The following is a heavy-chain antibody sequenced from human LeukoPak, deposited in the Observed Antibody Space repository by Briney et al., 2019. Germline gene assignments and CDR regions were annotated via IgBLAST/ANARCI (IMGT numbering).Heavy chain of an antibody. CDR3: ARVRGSYDFWSGYYNYYYMDV. CDR2: INHSGST. J-gene: IGHJ6*03. Sequence: PSETLSLTCAVYGGSFSGYYWSWIRQPPGKGLEWIGEINHSGSTNYNPSLKSRVTISVDTSKNQFSLKLSSVTAADTAVYYCARVRGSYDFWSGYYNYYYMDVWGKGTTVTVSS. CDR1: GGSFSGYY. V-gene: IGHV4-34*01. D-gene: IGHD3-3*01.